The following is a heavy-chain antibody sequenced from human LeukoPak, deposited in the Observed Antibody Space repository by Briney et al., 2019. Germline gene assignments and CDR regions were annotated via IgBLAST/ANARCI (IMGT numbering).Heavy chain of an antibody. CDR3: ARDLSGWYGDFDY. V-gene: IGHV1-2*06. CDR2: INPNKGGT. Sequence: ASVKVSCKASGYTFTGYYIYWVRQAPGQGLEWMGRINPNKGGTNYAQKFQARVTLTRDTSISTAYMELSRLRSDDTAVYYCARDLSGWYGDFDYWGQGTLVTVSS. J-gene: IGHJ4*02. CDR1: GYTFTGYY. D-gene: IGHD6-19*01.